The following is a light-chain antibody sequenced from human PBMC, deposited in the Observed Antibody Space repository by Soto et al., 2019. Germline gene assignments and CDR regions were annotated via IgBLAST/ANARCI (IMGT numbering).Light chain of an antibody. J-gene: IGKJ2*01. CDR1: QSVNSD. V-gene: IGKV3-15*01. Sequence: EIVLTQSPATLSVSPGNRATLSCRASQSVNSDLAWYQQKPGQAPRLLIYGASTRATGTPTRFSGSGSGTEFTLTISSLQSEDFAVYFCQQYNTWPPYTFGQGTKLEIK. CDR3: QQYNTWPPYT. CDR2: GAS.